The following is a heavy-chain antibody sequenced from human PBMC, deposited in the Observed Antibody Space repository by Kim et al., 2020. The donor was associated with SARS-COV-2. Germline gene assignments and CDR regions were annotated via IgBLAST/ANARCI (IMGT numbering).Heavy chain of an antibody. J-gene: IGHJ4*02. D-gene: IGHD1-1*01. CDR3: ARVWPGTADY. Sequence: SETLSLTCTVSGVSIAGTGYFWGWVRQPPGQGLEWIGSIYSSGDAYYNPSLESRLTISVDRSRRQFSLNLRSVTAADTAVYYCARVWPGTADYWGKGTL. CDR1: GVSIAGTGYF. V-gene: IGHV4-39*07. CDR2: IYSSGDA.